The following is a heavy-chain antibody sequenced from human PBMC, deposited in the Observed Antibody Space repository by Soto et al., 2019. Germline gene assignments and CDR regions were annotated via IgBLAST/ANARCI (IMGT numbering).Heavy chain of an antibody. J-gene: IGHJ4*02. Sequence: QLQLQESGPGLVKPSETLSLTCTVSGGSISSSSYYWGWLRQPPGKGLEWIGSIYYSGSTYYNPSLKSRYTLSVDTSKNHISLQLSSVTAADTAVYYSARHRPYYDYVWGSYRPTSFDYWGQGTLVTVSS. CDR2: IYYSGST. CDR3: ARHRPYYDYVWGSYRPTSFDY. D-gene: IGHD3-16*02. CDR1: GGSISSSSYY. V-gene: IGHV4-39*01.